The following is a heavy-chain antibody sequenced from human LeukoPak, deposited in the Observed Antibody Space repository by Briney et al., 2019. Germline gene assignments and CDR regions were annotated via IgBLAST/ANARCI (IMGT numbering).Heavy chain of an antibody. J-gene: IGHJ4*02. V-gene: IGHV1-69*05. CDR1: GGTFSSYA. CDR3: ASMLVTGDPVGSFDY. D-gene: IGHD7-27*01. CDR2: IIPIFGTA. Sequence: ASVKVSCKASGGTFSSYAISWVRQAPGQGLEWTGGIIPIFGTANYAQKFQGRVTITTDKSTSTAYMELSSLRSEDTAVYYCASMLVTGDPVGSFDYWGQGTLVTVSS.